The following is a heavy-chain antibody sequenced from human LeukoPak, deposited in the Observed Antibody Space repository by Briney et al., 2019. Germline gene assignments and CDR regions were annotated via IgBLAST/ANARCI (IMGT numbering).Heavy chain of an antibody. V-gene: IGHV1-18*01. CDR3: ARDGRIAVAGSQDYFDY. Sequence: GASVKVSCKASGYTFTSYGISWVRQAPGQGLEWMGWISAYNGNTNYAQKLQGRVTMTTGTSTSTAYMELRSLRSDDTAVYYCARDGRIAVAGSQDYFDYWGQGTLVTVSS. CDR2: ISAYNGNT. D-gene: IGHD6-19*01. J-gene: IGHJ4*02. CDR1: GYTFTSYG.